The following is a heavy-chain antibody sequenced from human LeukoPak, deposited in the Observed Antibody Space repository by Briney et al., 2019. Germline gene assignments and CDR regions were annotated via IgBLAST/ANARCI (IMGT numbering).Heavy chain of an antibody. V-gene: IGHV4-59*08. CDR3: ARHRPGERRFDP. Sequence: ETLSLTCAVSGGSIRNDYWSWTRQPPGKGLEWIAYINYSGSTNYNPSLESRVTISVDTSKNLFSLKFTSVTAADTAVYYCARHRPGERRFDPWGQGTLVTVSS. CDR1: GGSIRNDY. CDR2: INYSGST. D-gene: IGHD3-16*01. J-gene: IGHJ5*02.